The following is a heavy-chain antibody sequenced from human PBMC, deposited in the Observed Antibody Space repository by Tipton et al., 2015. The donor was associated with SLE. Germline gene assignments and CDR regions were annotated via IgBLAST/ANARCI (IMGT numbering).Heavy chain of an antibody. CDR1: GFTFSRHW. V-gene: IGHV3-7*05. J-gene: IGHJ6*03. CDR2: IKQDGSEK. CDR3: AKESPDYYYMDV. Sequence: SLRLSCAASGFTFSRHWMSWVRQAPGKGLEWVANIKQDGSEKFFVDSVKGRFTISRDNAKNSLYLQMDSLRAEDTAVYYCAKESPDYYYMDVWGQGTTVTVSS.